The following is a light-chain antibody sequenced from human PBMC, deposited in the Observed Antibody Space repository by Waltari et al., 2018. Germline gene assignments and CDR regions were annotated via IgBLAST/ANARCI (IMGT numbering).Light chain of an antibody. V-gene: IGLV2-14*03. CDR1: SSDVGAYDY. Sequence: QSALTQPASVSGSPGQSIPIPCTGPSSDVGAYDYVPWYQQHPGKAPQLMIYDVSNRPSGISNRFSGSKSGNTASLSISGLQTEDEAEYYCSAYTTSVTLVFGTGTKVTVL. J-gene: IGLJ1*01. CDR3: SAYTTSVTLV. CDR2: DVS.